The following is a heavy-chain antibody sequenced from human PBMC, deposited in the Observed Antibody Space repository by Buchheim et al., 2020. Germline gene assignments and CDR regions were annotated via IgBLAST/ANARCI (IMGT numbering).Heavy chain of an antibody. Sequence: QVQLVESGGGVVQPGRSLRLSCAASGFTFSSYGMHWVRQAPGKGLEWVAVISYDGSNKYYADSVKGRFTISRDNSKNTLYLQMNSLRAEDTAVYYCAKSYYGSGSYYNPLDWGQGTL. CDR1: GFTFSSYG. V-gene: IGHV3-30*18. CDR2: ISYDGSNK. D-gene: IGHD3-10*01. CDR3: AKSYYGSGSYYNPLD. J-gene: IGHJ4*02.